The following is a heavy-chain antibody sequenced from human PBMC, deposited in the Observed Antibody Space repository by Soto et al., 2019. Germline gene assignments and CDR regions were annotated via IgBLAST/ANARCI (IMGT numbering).Heavy chain of an antibody. V-gene: IGHV3-30-3*01. CDR2: ISYDGSNK. CDR1: GFTFSSYA. J-gene: IGHJ6*02. D-gene: IGHD6-19*01. CDR3: AREYGIAVVKGSYGMDV. Sequence: GGSLRLSCAASGFTFSSYAMHWVRQAPGKGLEWVAVISYDGSNKYYADSVKGRFTISRDNSKNTLYLQMNSLRAEDTAVYYCAREYGIAVVKGSYGMDVWGQGTTVTVSS.